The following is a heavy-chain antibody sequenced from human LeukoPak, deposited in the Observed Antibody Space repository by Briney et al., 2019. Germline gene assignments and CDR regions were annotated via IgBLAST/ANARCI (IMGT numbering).Heavy chain of an antibody. D-gene: IGHD2-2*01. J-gene: IGHJ6*03. CDR3: ARGYKDIVVVPAASYRYCYYYMDV. CDR2: MNPNSGNT. Sequence: ASVKVSCKASGYTFTSYDINWVRQATGQGLEWMGWMNPNSGNTGYAQKFQGRVTITRNTSISTAYMELSSLRSEDTAVYYCARGYKDIVVVPAASYRYCYYYMDVWGKGTTVTVSS. CDR1: GYTFTSYD. V-gene: IGHV1-8*03.